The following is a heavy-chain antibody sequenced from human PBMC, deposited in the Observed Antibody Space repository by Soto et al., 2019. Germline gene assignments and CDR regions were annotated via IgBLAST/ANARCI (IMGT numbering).Heavy chain of an antibody. D-gene: IGHD3-3*02. V-gene: IGHV1-18*01. CDR2: ISAYNGNT. Sequence: ASVKVSCKASGYTFTSYGISWVRQAPGQGLEWMGWISAYNGNTNYAQKLQGRVTMTTDTSTSTAYMELRSLRSDDTAVYYCARDFIRLAIAAFGTWGQGTLVTVSS. CDR1: GYTFTSYG. J-gene: IGHJ4*02. CDR3: ARDFIRLAIAAFGT.